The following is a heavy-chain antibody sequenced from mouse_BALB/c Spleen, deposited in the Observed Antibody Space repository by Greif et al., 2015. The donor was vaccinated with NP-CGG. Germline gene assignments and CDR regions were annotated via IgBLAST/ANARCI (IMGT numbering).Heavy chain of an antibody. CDR2: IYPGGGYT. CDR1: GYTFTNYW. Sequence: QVQLQQSGAELVRPGPSVKISCKASGYTFTNYWLGWVKQRPGHGLEWIGDIYPGGGYTNYNEKFKGKATLTADTSSSTAYMQLSSLTSEDSAVYFCARSRYGYHCFDYWGQGTTLTVSS. D-gene: IGHD2-2*01. CDR3: ARSRYGYHCFDY. V-gene: IGHV1-63*02. J-gene: IGHJ2*01.